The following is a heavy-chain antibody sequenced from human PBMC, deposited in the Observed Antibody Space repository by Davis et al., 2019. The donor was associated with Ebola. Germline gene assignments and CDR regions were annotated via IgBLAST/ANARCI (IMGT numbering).Heavy chain of an antibody. CDR1: GYSFTTYW. J-gene: IGHJ4*02. Sequence: GESLKISCQGSGYSFTTYWMSWVRQMPGKGLEWMGITYAGDSDARYSPSFEGQVTISVDRSLTTAYLQWSSLKVSDTAIYYCARQESLYGYIDYWGQGALVTVSS. D-gene: IGHD5-18*01. V-gene: IGHV5-51*01. CDR3: ARQESLYGYIDY. CDR2: TYAGDSDA.